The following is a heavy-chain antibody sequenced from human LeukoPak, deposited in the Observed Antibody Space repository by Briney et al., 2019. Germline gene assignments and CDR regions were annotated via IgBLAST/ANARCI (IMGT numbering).Heavy chain of an antibody. J-gene: IGHJ6*02. Sequence: GASVKVSFTASGYTFTSYAMHWVRQAPGQRLEWMGWINAGNGNTKYSQKFQGRVTITRDTSASTAYMELSSLRSEDTAVYYCARGRYHPYYYYGMDVWGQGTTVTVSS. D-gene: IGHD2-2*01. V-gene: IGHV1-3*01. CDR2: INAGNGNT. CDR1: GYTFTSYA. CDR3: ARGRYHPYYYYGMDV.